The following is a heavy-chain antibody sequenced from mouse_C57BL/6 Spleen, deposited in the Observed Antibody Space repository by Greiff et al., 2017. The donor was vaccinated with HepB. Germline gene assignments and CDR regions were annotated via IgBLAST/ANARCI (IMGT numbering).Heavy chain of an antibody. CDR3: ARQSYYGYFDV. D-gene: IGHD2-12*01. V-gene: IGHV5-2*01. CDR2: INSDGGST. J-gene: IGHJ1*03. CDR1: EYEFPSHD. Sequence: EVQGVESGGGLVQPGESLKLSCESNEYEFPSHDMSWVRKTPEKRLELVAAINSDGGSTYYPATMERRFIISRDNTKTTLYLQMSSLRSEDTALYYCARQSYYGYFDVWGTGTTVTVSS.